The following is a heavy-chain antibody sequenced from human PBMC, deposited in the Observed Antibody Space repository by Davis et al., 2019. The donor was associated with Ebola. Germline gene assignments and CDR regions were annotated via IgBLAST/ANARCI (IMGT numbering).Heavy chain of an antibody. J-gene: IGHJ4*02. D-gene: IGHD5-24*01. CDR2: IYYRGRT. CDR3: ARRRLQFDFDS. CDR1: GGSISSNSYY. V-gene: IGHV4-39*01. Sequence: SETLSLTCTVSGGSISSNSYYWAWIRQPPGKGLEWIGSIYYRGRTYYNPSLKSRITISVDTSKNQFSLSLSSLTAADMAVYYCARRRLQFDFDSWGQGTLVTVSS.